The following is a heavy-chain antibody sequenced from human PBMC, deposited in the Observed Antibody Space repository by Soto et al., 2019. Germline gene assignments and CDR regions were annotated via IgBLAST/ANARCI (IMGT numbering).Heavy chain of an antibody. J-gene: IGHJ3*02. V-gene: IGHV4-34*01. CDR2: INHSGSN. CDR1: GGSFSTYY. D-gene: IGHD3-9*01. Sequence: SETLSLTCVVSGGSFSTYYYNWIRQSPGKGLEWIGEINHSGSNNYSPSLKSRVTMSLDTSKNQCSLKLTSVTATDTAVYYCARGGSNDWQVAFDIWGQGTMVTVSS. CDR3: ARGGSNDWQVAFDI.